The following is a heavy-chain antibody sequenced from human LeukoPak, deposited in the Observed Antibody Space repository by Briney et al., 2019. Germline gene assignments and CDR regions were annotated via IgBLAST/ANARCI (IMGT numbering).Heavy chain of an antibody. CDR3: ARSPRGYSYLWFDP. Sequence: GGSLRLSCAVPGFSVTNNYMSWVRQAPGKGLEWVSVIYSGGSTYYADSVKDRFTISRDNSKNTLYLQMNSLRAEDTAVYYCARSPRGYSYLWFDPWGQGTLVTVSS. CDR1: GFSVTNNY. J-gene: IGHJ5*02. CDR2: IYSGGST. V-gene: IGHV3-66*01. D-gene: IGHD5-18*01.